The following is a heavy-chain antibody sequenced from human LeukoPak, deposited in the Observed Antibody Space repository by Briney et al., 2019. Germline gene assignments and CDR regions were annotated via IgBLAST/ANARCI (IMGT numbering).Heavy chain of an antibody. CDR2: INHSGST. CDR1: GGSFSGYY. CDR3: ATPGGYTSDDY. D-gene: IGHD6-25*01. Sequence: SETLSLTCAVYGGSFSGYYWSWIRQPPGKGLEWIGEINHSGSTNYNPSLKSRVTISVDTSKNQFSLKLSSVTAADTAVYYCATPGGYTSDDYWGQGTLVTVSS. V-gene: IGHV4-34*01. J-gene: IGHJ4*02.